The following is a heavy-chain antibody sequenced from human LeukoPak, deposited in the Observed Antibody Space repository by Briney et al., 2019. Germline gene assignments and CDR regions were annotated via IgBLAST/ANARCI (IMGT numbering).Heavy chain of an antibody. Sequence: VGSLRLSCAASGFTFSRYWMNWVRQAPGKGLEWVANIKRDGNEKNYVDSVKGRFSISRDNAKNSLYLQMDSLRAEDTAVYYCAKEGAYPIITYDSWGQGALVTVSS. D-gene: IGHD3-10*01. CDR3: AKEGAYPIITYDS. CDR2: IKRDGNEK. V-gene: IGHV3-7*01. CDR1: GFTFSRYW. J-gene: IGHJ5*01.